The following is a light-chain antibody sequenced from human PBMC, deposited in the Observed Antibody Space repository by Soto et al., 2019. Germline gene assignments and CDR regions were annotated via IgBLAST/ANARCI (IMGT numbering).Light chain of an antibody. J-gene: IGKJ2*01. Sequence: DIQMTQSPSTLSGSVGDRVTITCRASQTISSWLAWYQQKPGKAPKLLIYKASTLKSGVPSRFSGSGFGTEFALTISSLQPDDFATFYCQQYNSYGTFGQGTKVDIK. V-gene: IGKV1-5*03. CDR1: QTISSW. CDR3: QQYNSYGT. CDR2: KAS.